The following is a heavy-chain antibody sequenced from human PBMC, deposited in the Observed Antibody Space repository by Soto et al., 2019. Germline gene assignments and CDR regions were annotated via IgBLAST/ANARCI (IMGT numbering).Heavy chain of an antibody. CDR3: VSKLGSCTGGSCDWDFDL. J-gene: IGHJ2*01. CDR2: INHSGST. CDR1: GGSFSGFY. D-gene: IGHD2-15*01. V-gene: IGHV4-34*01. Sequence: QVQLQQWGAGLLKPSETLSLTCAVYGGSFSGFYWSWIRQPPGKGLEWIGEINHSGSTNYNPSLKCPVTIQANTSKNPFALHLGTVSAANPPVYYCVSKLGSCTGGSCDWDFDLWGRGTLVTVSS.